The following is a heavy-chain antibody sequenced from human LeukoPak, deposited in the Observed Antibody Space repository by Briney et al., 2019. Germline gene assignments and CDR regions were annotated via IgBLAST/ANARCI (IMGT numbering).Heavy chain of an antibody. CDR2: ISNDGIKK. Sequence: SGGSRRLSCAASGFTFSSYGMHWVRQAPGKGLEWVAVISNDGIKKYYADSVKGRFTISRDNSKNKLYLQMNSLRVEDTAVYYCAKDVGYYGSGSYYSDWGQGTLVTVSS. J-gene: IGHJ4*02. D-gene: IGHD3-10*01. CDR3: AKDVGYYGSGSYYSD. CDR1: GFTFSSYG. V-gene: IGHV3-30*18.